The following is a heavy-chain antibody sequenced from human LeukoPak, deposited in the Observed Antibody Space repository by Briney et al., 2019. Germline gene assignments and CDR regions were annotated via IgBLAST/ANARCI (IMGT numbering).Heavy chain of an antibody. CDR1: GDSISSSSYY. CDR3: ARRMGGDYGNWFDP. Sequence: SETLSLTCTVSGDSISSSSYYWGWIRQPPGKGLEWIGSIYYSGSTNYNPSLKSRVTISVDTSKNQFSLKVSSVTAADTAVYYCARRMGGDYGNWFDPWGQGTLVTVSS. J-gene: IGHJ5*02. V-gene: IGHV4-39*07. D-gene: IGHD4-17*01. CDR2: IYYSGST.